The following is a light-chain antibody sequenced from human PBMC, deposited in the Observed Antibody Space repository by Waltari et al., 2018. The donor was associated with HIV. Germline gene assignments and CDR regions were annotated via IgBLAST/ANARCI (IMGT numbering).Light chain of an antibody. CDR1: SSNIGAGFD. CDR3: QAYDIRLGGWV. CDR2: NNP. V-gene: IGLV1-40*01. Sequence: QSVLTQPPSVSGAPGQRVTISCTGTSSNIGAGFDVHWYQQLPGTVPKVLIYNNPARPSGVPDRFSGSKSATPASLAISGLQAEGWANYYCQAYDIRLGGWVFGGGTKLTVL. J-gene: IGLJ2*01.